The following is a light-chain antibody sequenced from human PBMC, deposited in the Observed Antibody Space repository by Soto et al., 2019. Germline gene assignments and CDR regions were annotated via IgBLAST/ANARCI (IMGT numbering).Light chain of an antibody. CDR1: QSVSTK. Sequence: EIVMTQSPATLSVSAGERDTLSCRASQSVSTKLAWYQQKPGQAPRLLIYGASTRAAGIPGRFSGSGSGTEFTLTISSLQSEDFAVYYCHQYNSRPPLTFGGGTKVEMK. CDR3: HQYNSRPPLT. CDR2: GAS. J-gene: IGKJ4*01. V-gene: IGKV3-15*01.